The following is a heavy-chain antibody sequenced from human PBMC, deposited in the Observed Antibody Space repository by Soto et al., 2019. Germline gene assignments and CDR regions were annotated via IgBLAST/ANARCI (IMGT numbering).Heavy chain of an antibody. CDR2: INAYNGNT. V-gene: IGHV1-18*01. J-gene: IGHJ4*02. Sequence: QVQLVQSGAEVKRPGASVKVSCKASGYSFPSSTISWVRQAPGRGLEWMGWINAYNGNTKYTQKLQGRFTMTTDTSTSTAYMELENLRSDDTAMYFCAIANYGDNDYWGQGTLVTVSS. CDR3: AIANYGDNDY. D-gene: IGHD4-17*01. CDR1: GYSFPSST.